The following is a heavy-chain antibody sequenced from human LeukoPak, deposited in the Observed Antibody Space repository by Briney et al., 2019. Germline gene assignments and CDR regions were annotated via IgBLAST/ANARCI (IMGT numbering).Heavy chain of an antibody. V-gene: IGHV3-74*01. D-gene: IGHD6-13*01. Sequence: PGGSLRLSCAASGFTFSTYWMHWVRQAPGKGLVWVSRIETDGSTTRYADSVKGRFTISRDDAKNTLYLQMNSLRAADTAVYYCARPAAAGASVFDIWGQGTMVTVSS. CDR3: ARPAAAGASVFDI. CDR2: IETDGSTT. CDR1: GFTFSTYW. J-gene: IGHJ3*02.